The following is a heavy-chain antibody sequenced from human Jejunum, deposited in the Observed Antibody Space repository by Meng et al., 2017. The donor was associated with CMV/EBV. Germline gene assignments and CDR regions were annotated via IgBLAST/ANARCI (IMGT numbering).Heavy chain of an antibody. CDR3: ARDLRSLVGAFDS. V-gene: IGHV3-21*01. D-gene: IGHD1-26*01. J-gene: IGHJ4*02. CDR2: ISSSSNNI. CDR1: GFTFSDYS. Sequence: SGFTFSDYSINWVRKAPGKGLEWVSSISSSSNNIYYADSVKGRFTISRDNAKNSLYLQLNSLRAEDTAVYFCARDLRSLVGAFDSWGQGTLVTVSS.